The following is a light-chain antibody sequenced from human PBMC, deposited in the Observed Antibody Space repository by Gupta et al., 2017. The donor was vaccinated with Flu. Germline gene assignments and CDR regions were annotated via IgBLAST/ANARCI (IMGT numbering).Light chain of an antibody. CDR3: LSADSSGTYWA. CDR1: ALPKKY. CDR2: KDT. J-gene: IGLJ3*02. Sequence: SYELTQPPSVSVSLGQMARITCSGEALPKKYAYWYQQKPGQFPVLVIYKDTKRPSGIPERFSGSISGKIVTLTIRAGQAEDEADYYCLSADSSGTYWAFGGGTKLTVL. V-gene: IGLV3-16*01.